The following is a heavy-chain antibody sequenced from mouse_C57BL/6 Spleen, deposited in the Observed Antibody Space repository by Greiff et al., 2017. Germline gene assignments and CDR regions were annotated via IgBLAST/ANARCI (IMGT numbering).Heavy chain of an antibody. CDR1: GYTFTSYW. CDR3: ARRDYGSSLDD. V-gene: IGHV1-64*01. J-gene: IGHJ2*01. Sequence: QVQLQQPGGELVKPGASVKLSCKASGYTFTSYWMHWVKQRPGQGLEWIGMIHPNSGSTNYNEKFKSKATLTVDKSSSTAYMQLSSLTSEDSAVYYCARRDYGSSLDDWGQGTTLTVSS. CDR2: IHPNSGST. D-gene: IGHD1-1*01.